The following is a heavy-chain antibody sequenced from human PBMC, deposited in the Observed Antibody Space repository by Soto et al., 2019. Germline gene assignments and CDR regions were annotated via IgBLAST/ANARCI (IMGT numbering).Heavy chain of an antibody. D-gene: IGHD1-26*01. V-gene: IGHV1-69*13. Sequence: SVKVSCKASGGTFSSYAISWVRQAPGQGLEWMGGIIPIFGTANYAQKFQGRVTITADESTSTAYMELSSLRSEDTAVYYCATERRARPGTLDAFDIWGQGTMVTVSS. CDR2: IIPIFGTA. J-gene: IGHJ3*02. CDR1: GGTFSSYA. CDR3: ATERRARPGTLDAFDI.